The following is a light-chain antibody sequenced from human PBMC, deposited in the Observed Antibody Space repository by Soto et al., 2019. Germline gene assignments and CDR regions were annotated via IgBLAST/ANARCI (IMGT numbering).Light chain of an antibody. CDR3: QQRSNWPPYT. CDR2: DAS. J-gene: IGKJ2*01. V-gene: IGKV3-11*01. Sequence: EIVLTQSPDTLSLSPGEIATLSCRASQSVSSYLAWYQQKPGQAPTLLIYDASNRATGIPARFSGSGSGTDFTLTISSLEPEDFAVYYCQQRSNWPPYTFGQGTKLEIK. CDR1: QSVSSY.